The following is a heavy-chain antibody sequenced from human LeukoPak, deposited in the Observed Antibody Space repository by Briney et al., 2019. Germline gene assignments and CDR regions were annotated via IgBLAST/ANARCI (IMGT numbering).Heavy chain of an antibody. D-gene: IGHD1-26*01. CDR3: VKRAGTYFDY. CDR1: GGSMTGYY. CDR2: IHYSGST. V-gene: IGHV4-59*01. J-gene: IGHJ4*02. Sequence: PSETLSLTCTVSGGSMTGYYWSWIRQPPGKELEYIGYIHYSGSTNYNPSLKSRATISIGTSKNQFSLRLSSVSAADTALYYCVKRAGTYFDYWGQGILVTVSS.